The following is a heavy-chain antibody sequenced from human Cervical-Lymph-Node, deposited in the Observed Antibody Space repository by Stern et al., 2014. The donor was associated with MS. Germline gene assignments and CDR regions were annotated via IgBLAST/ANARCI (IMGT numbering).Heavy chain of an antibody. V-gene: IGHV4-30-4*01. D-gene: IGHD3-22*01. CDR1: GGSISSGDYY. CDR3: ASLQDSSGYYFAY. CDR2: IYYSGST. J-gene: IGHJ4*02. Sequence: QLQLQESGPGLVKPSQTLSLTCTVSGGSISSGDYYWSWIRQPPGKGLEWIGYIYYSGSTYYNPSLKSRVTISVDTSKNQFSLKLSSVTAADTAVYYCASLQDSSGYYFAYWGQGTLVTVSS.